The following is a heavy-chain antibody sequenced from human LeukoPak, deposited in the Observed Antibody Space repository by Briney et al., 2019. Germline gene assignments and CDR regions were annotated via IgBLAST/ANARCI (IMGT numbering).Heavy chain of an antibody. Sequence: GASVKVSCKASGYTFTSYAMHWVRQAPGQRLEWMGWINAGNGNTKYSQEFQGRVTITRDTSASTAYMELSSLRSEVMAVYYCARGGFPENDILTGYYKSAGFYPHPGLDYWGQGTLVTVSS. V-gene: IGHV1-3*03. CDR2: INAGNGNT. D-gene: IGHD3-9*01. J-gene: IGHJ4*02. CDR3: ARGGFPENDILTGYYKSAGFYPHPGLDY. CDR1: GYTFTSYA.